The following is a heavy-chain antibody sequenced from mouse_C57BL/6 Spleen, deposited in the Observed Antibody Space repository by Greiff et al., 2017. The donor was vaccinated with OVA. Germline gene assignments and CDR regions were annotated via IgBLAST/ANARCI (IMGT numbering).Heavy chain of an antibody. V-gene: IGHV14-1*01. CDR3: ATPRYCNEFAY. CDR2: IDPGDGDT. D-gene: IGHD2-1*01. CDR1: GFTFTDYY. J-gene: IGHJ3*01. Sequence: VQLQQSGAELVRPGASVKLSCTASGFTFTDYYMHWVKQRPEQGLEWIGRIDPGDGDTKYAPKFQGKATMTADTSSNTAYLQLSSLTSEDTAVYYCATPRYCNEFAYWGQGTLVTVSA.